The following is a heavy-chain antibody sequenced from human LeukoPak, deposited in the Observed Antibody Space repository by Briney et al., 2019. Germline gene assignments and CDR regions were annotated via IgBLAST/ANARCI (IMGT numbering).Heavy chain of an antibody. J-gene: IGHJ6*02. CDR1: GDSVSSKNAA. Sequence: SQTLSLTCAISGDSVSSKNAAWNWIRQSPSTGLEWLGRTYYRSKWYNDYAVSVKSRITINPDTSKNQFSLQLNSVTPEDTAVYFCARGGYYGLDVWGQGTTVTVSS. CDR2: TYYRSKWYN. CDR3: ARGGYYGLDV. V-gene: IGHV6-1*01.